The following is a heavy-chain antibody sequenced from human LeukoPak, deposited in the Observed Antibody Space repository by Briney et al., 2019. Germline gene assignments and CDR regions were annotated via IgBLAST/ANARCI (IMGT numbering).Heavy chain of an antibody. CDR2: ISGSGGST. CDR1: GFTFSSYA. V-gene: IGHV3-23*01. Sequence: GSLRLSCAASGFTFSSYAMSWVRQAPGKGLEWVSAISGSGGSTYYADSVKGRFTISRDNSKNTLYLQMNSLRAEDTAVYYCAKWRNGYYGDSSNFDYWGQGTLVTVSS. CDR3: AKWRNGYYGDSSNFDY. D-gene: IGHD4-17*01. J-gene: IGHJ4*02.